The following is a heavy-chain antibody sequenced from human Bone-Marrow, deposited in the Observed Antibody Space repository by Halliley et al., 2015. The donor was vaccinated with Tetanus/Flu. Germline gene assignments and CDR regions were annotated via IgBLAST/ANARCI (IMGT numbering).Heavy chain of an antibody. Sequence: SSSYTNYAASVKGRFTISRDNAKNALYLQMDSQRAEDRAVYFCARGGHASEGGYWYFDLWGRGTLVTVSS. J-gene: IGHJ2*01. CDR3: ARGGHASEGGYWYFDL. V-gene: IGHV3-11*03. CDR2: SSSYT. D-gene: IGHD2-15*01.